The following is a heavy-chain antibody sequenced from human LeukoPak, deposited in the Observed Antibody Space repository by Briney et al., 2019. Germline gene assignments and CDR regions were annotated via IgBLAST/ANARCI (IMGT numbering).Heavy chain of an antibody. V-gene: IGHV4-59*01. D-gene: IGHD3-9*01. CDR3: ARGDILTGSYYFGY. CDR1: GGSISSYY. CDR2: IYYSGST. J-gene: IGHJ4*02. Sequence: SETLSLTCTVSGGSISSYYWSWIRQPPGKGLEWIGYIYYSGSTNYNPSLKSRVTISVDTSKNQFSLKLSPVTAADTAVYYCARGDILTGSYYFGYWGQGTLVTVSS.